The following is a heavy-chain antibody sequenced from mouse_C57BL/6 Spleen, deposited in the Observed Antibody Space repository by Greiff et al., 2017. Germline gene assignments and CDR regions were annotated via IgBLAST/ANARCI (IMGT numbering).Heavy chain of an antibody. CDR2: INPNNGGT. Sequence: EVKLQESGPELVKPGASVKIPCKASGYTFTDYNMDWVKQSHGKSLEWIGDINPNNGGTIYNQKFKSKATLTVDKSSSTAYMELRSLTSEDTAVYYCARSDYDYDWFAYWGQGTLVTVSA. CDR3: ARSDYDYDWFAY. D-gene: IGHD2-4*01. V-gene: IGHV1-18*01. CDR1: GYTFTDYN. J-gene: IGHJ3*01.